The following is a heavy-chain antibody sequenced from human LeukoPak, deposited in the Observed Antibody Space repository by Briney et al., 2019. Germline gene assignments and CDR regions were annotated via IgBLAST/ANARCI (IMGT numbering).Heavy chain of an antibody. Sequence: SETLSLTCSVSGVSIGTYYWGWVRQPPGKGLEWIGYINYRGTTSYNPSLKSRVTISVDTSKNQFFLNLMSATAADTAVYYCASEPQHDYGDYGWGVYWGQGTLVTVSS. CDR1: GVSIGTYY. CDR3: ASEPQHDYGDYGWGVY. CDR2: INYRGTT. D-gene: IGHD4-17*01. J-gene: IGHJ4*02. V-gene: IGHV4-59*08.